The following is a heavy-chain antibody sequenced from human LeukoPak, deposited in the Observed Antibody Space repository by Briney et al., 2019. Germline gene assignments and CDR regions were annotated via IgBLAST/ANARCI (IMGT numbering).Heavy chain of an antibody. CDR3: ARKSGSGNFPLDY. J-gene: IGHJ4*02. Sequence: SGGSLRLSCAASGFTFDDYAMSWVRQAPGKGLEWVAVISAGGITTYYADSVKGRFTISRDNSKNTVFLQMSSLRAEDTALYYCARKSGSGNFPLDYWGQGTLVTVSS. V-gene: IGHV3-23*01. D-gene: IGHD3-10*01. CDR2: ISAGGITT. CDR1: GFTFDDYA.